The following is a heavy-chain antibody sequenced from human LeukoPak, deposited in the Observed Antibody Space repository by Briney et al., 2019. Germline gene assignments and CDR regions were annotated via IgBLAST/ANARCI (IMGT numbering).Heavy chain of an antibody. Sequence: PSETLSLTCTVSGGSISSYYWSWIRQPPGKGPEWIGEINHSGSTNYNPSLKSRVTISVDTSKNQFSLKLSSVTAADTAVYYFARGTPDGGNLFWGQGTLVTVSS. CDR1: GGSISSYY. CDR3: ARGTPDGGNLF. D-gene: IGHD4-23*01. V-gene: IGHV4-34*01. J-gene: IGHJ4*02. CDR2: INHSGST.